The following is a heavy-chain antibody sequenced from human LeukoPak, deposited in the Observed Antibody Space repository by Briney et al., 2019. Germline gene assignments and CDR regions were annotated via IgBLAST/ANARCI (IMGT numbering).Heavy chain of an antibody. CDR2: IWYDGSNE. CDR1: GFTFSSYG. D-gene: IGHD2-2*01. CDR3: AKARYCSSSSCYGTHADY. J-gene: IGHJ4*02. Sequence: PGGSLRLSCAASGFTFSSYGMHWVRQAPGKGLEWVAVIWYDGSNEYYADSVKGRFTISRDNSKNTLHLQMNSLRAEDTAVYYCAKARYCSSSSCYGTHADYWGQGTLVTASS. V-gene: IGHV3-33*06.